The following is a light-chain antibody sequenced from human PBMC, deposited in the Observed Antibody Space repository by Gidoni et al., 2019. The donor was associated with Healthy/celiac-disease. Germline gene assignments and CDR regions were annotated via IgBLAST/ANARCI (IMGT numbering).Light chain of an antibody. J-gene: IGKJ2*01. CDR1: QSISSY. V-gene: IGKV1-39*01. CDR2: AAS. CDR3: QQSYSTPYT. Sequence: DIQMPQSPSSLSASVEDRVTITCRASQSISSYLNWYQQKPGKAPKLLIYAASSLQSGVPSRFSGSGSGTDFTLTISSLQPEDFATYYCQQSYSTPYTFXQXTKLEIK.